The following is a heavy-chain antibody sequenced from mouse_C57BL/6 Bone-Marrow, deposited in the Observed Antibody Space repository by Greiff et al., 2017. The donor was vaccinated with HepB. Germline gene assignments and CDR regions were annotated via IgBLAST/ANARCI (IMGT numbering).Heavy chain of an antibody. Sequence: VQVVESGAELARPGASVKLSCKASGYTFTSYGISWVKQRTGQGLEWIGEIYPRSGNTYYNEKFKGKATLTADKSSSTAYMELRSLTSEDSAVYFCAPLLWYPMDYWGQGTSVTVSS. V-gene: IGHV1-81*01. CDR2: IYPRSGNT. CDR3: APLLWYPMDY. J-gene: IGHJ4*01. CDR1: GYTFTSYG. D-gene: IGHD2-1*01.